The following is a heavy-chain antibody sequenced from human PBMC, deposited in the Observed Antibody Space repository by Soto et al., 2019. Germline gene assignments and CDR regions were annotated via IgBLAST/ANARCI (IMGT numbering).Heavy chain of an antibody. CDR2: IKSKTDGGTT. J-gene: IGHJ6*02. D-gene: IGHD2-15*01. Sequence: EVQLVESGGGLVKPGGSLRLSCAASGFTFSNAWMSWVRQAPGKGLEWVGRIKSKTDGGTTGYAAPVKGRFTISRDDSKNTLYLQMNSLKTEDTAVYYCTTDWPVVTDYYYYGMDVWGQGTTVTVSS. V-gene: IGHV3-15*01. CDR3: TTDWPVVTDYYYYGMDV. CDR1: GFTFSNAW.